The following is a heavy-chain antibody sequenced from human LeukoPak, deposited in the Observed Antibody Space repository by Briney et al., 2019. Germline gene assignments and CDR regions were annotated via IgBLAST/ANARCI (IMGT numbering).Heavy chain of an antibody. CDR3: ARGLGYCSGGSCPGGY. D-gene: IGHD2-15*01. CDR1: GYTFTSYA. Sequence: ASVKVSCKASGYTFTSYAMHWVRQAPGQRLEWMGWINAGNGNTKYSQKFQGRVTITRDTSASTAYMELSSLRSEDTAVYYCARGLGYCSGGSCPGGYWGQGTLVTVSS. J-gene: IGHJ4*02. V-gene: IGHV1-3*01. CDR2: INAGNGNT.